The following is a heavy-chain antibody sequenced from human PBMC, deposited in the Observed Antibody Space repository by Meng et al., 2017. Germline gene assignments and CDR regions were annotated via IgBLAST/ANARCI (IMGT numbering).Heavy chain of an antibody. D-gene: IGHD3-10*01. J-gene: IGHJ6*02. CDR2: ISSSSSYI. Sequence: GESLKISCAASGFTFSSYSMNWVRQAPGKGLEWVSSISSSSSYIYSADSVKGRFTISRDNAKNSLYLQMNSLRAEDTAVYYCARCTMVRGVIFYYGMDVWGQGTTVTVSS. CDR3: ARCTMVRGVIFYYGMDV. CDR1: GFTFSSYS. V-gene: IGHV3-21*01.